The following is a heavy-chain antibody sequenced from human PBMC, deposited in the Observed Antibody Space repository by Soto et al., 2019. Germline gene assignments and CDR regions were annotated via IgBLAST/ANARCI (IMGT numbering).Heavy chain of an antibody. V-gene: IGHV3-64D*06. CDR1: GFTFSSYA. J-gene: IGHJ4*02. CDR3: VKDPYVLRYFDWLGY. Sequence: GGSLRLSCAATGFTFSSYAMHWVRQAPGKGLEYVSAISSNGGSTYYADSVKGRFTISRDNSKNTLYLQMSSLRAEDTAVYYCVKDPYVLRYFDWLGYWGQGTLVTVSS. CDR2: ISSNGGST. D-gene: IGHD3-9*01.